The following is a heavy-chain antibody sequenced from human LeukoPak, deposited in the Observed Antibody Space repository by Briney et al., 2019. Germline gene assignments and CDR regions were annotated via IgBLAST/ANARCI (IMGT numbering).Heavy chain of an antibody. CDR2: VLYEGSKK. J-gene: IGHJ4*02. Sequence: GGSLRLSCAASGFTFTRYTMHWVRQAPGKGLEWVALVLYEGSKKYYADSVKGRFTLSRDNSKNTLSLQMNTLRPDDTAVYYCVRDNYGGILDFWGQGTLVTVSS. V-gene: IGHV3-30*04. D-gene: IGHD2-21*01. CDR1: GFTFTRYT. CDR3: VRDNYGGILDF.